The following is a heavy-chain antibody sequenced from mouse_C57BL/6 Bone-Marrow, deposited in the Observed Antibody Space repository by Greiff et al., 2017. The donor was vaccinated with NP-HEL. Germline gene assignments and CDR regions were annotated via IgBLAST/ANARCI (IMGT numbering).Heavy chain of an antibody. CDR1: GFSFNTYA. V-gene: IGHV10-1*01. Sequence: EVQVVESGGGLVQPKGSLKLSCAASGFSFNTYAMNWVRQAPGKGLEWVARIRSNSNNSTSYYADSVKDRFTISRDDSESMIYLQMNNMKAGDTAMYYCVRHNGSTPFAYWGQGTLVTVSA. CDR2: IRSNSNNSTS. J-gene: IGHJ3*01. CDR3: VRHNGSTPFAY. D-gene: IGHD1-1*01.